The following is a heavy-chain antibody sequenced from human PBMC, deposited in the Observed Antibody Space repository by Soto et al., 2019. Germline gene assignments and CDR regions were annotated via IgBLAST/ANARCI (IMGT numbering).Heavy chain of an antibody. J-gene: IGHJ6*02. CDR2: TIPSLGKT. CDR3: ARGPFRPSAMDV. Sequence: QVQLMQSGTEIKKPGSSVKVSCKTSGDNFKKNVFTWVRQAPGQGLEWMGGTIPSLGKTHYIEKFQGRVTITVDDATRSVYMEGRDLTYEDTAIYYCARGPFRPSAMDVWGQGTTVTVSS. V-gene: IGHV1-69*01. D-gene: IGHD3-10*01. CDR1: GDNFKKNV.